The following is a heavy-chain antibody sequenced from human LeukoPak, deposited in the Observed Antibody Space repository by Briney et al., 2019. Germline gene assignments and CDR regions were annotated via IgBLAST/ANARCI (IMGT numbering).Heavy chain of an antibody. Sequence: SETLSLTCTVSGGSISSSSYYWGWIRQPPGKGLEWSGSIYYSGSTYYNPSLKSRVTISVDTSKNQFSLKLSSVTAADTAVYYCARSLTGDRLDYWGQGTLVTVSS. V-gene: IGHV4-39*07. J-gene: IGHJ4*02. CDR1: GGSISSSSYY. D-gene: IGHD7-27*01. CDR3: ARSLTGDRLDY. CDR2: IYYSGST.